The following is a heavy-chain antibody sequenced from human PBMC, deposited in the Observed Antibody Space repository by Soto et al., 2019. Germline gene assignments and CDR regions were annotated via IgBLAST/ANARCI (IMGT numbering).Heavy chain of an antibody. CDR1: GYTFTAYA. J-gene: IGHJ5*02. CDR2: INAGNGNT. CDR3: ARVLWFGRTYNWFDP. V-gene: IGHV1-3*01. D-gene: IGHD3-10*01. Sequence: ASVKVSCKASGYTFTAYAMHWVRQAPGQRLEWMGWINAGNGNTKYSQKFQGRVTITRDTSTSTVYMELSSLRSEDTALYYCARVLWFGRTYNWFDPWGQGTLVTVSS.